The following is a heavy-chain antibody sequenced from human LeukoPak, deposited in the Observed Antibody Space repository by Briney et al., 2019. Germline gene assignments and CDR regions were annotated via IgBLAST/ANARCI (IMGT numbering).Heavy chain of an antibody. V-gene: IGHV3-23*01. CDR1: GFTFSSYA. CDR2: ISGSGGST. J-gene: IGHJ4*02. D-gene: IGHD6-6*01. CDR3: AKAPFIAAHFDY. Sequence: GGSLRLSCAASGFTFSSYAMSWVRHAPGKGLEWVSAISGSGGSTYYADSVKGRFTITRDNSKNTLYLQMNSLRAEDTAVYYCAKAPFIAAHFDYWGQGTLVTVSS.